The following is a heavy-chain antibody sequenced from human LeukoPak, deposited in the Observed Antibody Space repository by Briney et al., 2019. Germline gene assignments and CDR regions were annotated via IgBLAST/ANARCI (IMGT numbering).Heavy chain of an antibody. CDR1: GGSISSYY. V-gene: IGHV4-59*08. J-gene: IGHJ3*02. CDR3: ARHTYGDFPDAFDI. Sequence: PSETLSLTCTVSGGSISSYYWSWIRQPPGKGLEWIGYIYYSGSTNYNPSLKSRVTISVDTSKNQFSLKLSSVTAADTAVYYCARHTYGDFPDAFDIWGQGTMVTVSS. CDR2: IYYSGST. D-gene: IGHD4-17*01.